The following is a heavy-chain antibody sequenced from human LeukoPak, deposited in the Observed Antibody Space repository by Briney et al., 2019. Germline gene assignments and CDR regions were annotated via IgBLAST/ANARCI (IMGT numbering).Heavy chain of an antibody. Sequence: ASVKVSCKASGYTFTNFYMHWVRQAPGQGLEWMGIINPNADGTKYAQNFQGRVTMTRDMSTSTVYMELSNLRSEDTAVYYCRAAAGQDFDYWGQGTLVTVSS. CDR1: GYTFTNFY. J-gene: IGHJ4*02. CDR2: INPNADGT. D-gene: IGHD6-13*01. CDR3: RAAAGQDFDY. V-gene: IGHV1-46*01.